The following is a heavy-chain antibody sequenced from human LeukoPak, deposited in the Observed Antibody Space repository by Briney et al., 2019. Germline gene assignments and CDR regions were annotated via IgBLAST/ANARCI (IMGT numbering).Heavy chain of an antibody. V-gene: IGHV3-7*01. D-gene: IGHD5-18*01. CDR2: IKQGGSEK. CDR1: GFTFSSYW. Sequence: GGSLRLSCAASGFTFSSYWMSWVRQAPGKGLEWVANIKQGGSEKYYVDSVKGRFTISRDNAKNSLYLQMNSLRAEDTAVYYCARDRGNSYGFYYYYYYGMDVWGQGTTVTVSS. CDR3: ARDRGNSYGFYYYYYYGMDV. J-gene: IGHJ6*02.